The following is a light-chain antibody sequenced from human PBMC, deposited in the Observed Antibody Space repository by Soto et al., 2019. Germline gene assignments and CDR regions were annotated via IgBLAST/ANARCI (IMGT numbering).Light chain of an antibody. Sequence: DIQLTQSPSTLSASIGDTVTITCRASLSISGWLAWYQQAPGKAPKLLIFNAFTLQRGVPSRFRGGGSGTEFTLTISSLHPDDSAIYYCQQYNSYPWTFGRGTKVEL. CDR1: LSISGW. CDR2: NAF. V-gene: IGKV1-5*01. J-gene: IGKJ1*01. CDR3: QQYNSYPWT.